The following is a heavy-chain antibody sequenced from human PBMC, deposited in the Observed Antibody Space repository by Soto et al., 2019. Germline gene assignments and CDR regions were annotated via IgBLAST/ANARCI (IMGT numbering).Heavy chain of an antibody. CDR2: IWYDGSNK. CDR1: GFTFSTYG. D-gene: IGHD1-26*01. J-gene: IGHJ6*02. CDR3: AGPSGSGGLDV. V-gene: IGHV3-33*01. Sequence: QVQLVESGGDVVQPGRSQRLSCAASGFTFSTYGMHWVRQTPGKGLEWVAVIWYDGSNKYYADSVEGRFTISRDNSNNMLYLQMNSLRAEDTAVYFCAGPSGSGGLDVWGQGTTVTVS.